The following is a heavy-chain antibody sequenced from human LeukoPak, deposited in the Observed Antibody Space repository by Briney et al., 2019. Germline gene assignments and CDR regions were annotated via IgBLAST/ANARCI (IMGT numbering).Heavy chain of an antibody. CDR2: ISYDGSNK. CDR3: ANVRGMDV. CDR1: GFTFSSYG. V-gene: IGHV3-30*18. J-gene: IGHJ6*02. Sequence: PGRTLRLSCAASGFTFSSYGMHWVRQAPGKGLEWVAVISYDGSNKFYADSVKGRFTISRDNSKNTLYLQMNGLRAEDTAVYYGANVRGMDVWGQGTTVTVSS.